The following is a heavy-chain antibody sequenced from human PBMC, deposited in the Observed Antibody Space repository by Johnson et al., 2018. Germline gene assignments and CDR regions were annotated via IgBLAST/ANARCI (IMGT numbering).Heavy chain of an antibody. Sequence: VQLVQSGGGLVQPGGTLRLSCAASGFTFNTYSMNWVRQAPGKGHQWLSYISSSGNIIYYADSVKGRFTITRDNAKNSLYLQMNSLRDEDTAVYYCARDLWRLDVWGQGTTVSVSS. CDR1: GFTFNTYS. CDR2: ISSSGNII. J-gene: IGHJ6*02. CDR3: ARDLWRLDV. D-gene: IGHD2-21*01. V-gene: IGHV3-48*02.